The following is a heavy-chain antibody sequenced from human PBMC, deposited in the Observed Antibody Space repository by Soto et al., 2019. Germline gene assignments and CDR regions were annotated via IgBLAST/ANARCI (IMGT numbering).Heavy chain of an antibody. Sequence: GGSLRLSCAASGFTFNNYAMTWVRPAPGKGLEWVSTINYNGGYTYYEDSVKGRFTISRDNSKNTLYLQMNSLRVEDTATYYCAKVFFIAAANRKHKDAFDIWGQGTLVTVSS. CDR3: AKVFFIAAANRKHKDAFDI. CDR2: INYNGGYT. V-gene: IGHV3-23*01. J-gene: IGHJ3*02. CDR1: GFTFNNYA. D-gene: IGHD6-13*01.